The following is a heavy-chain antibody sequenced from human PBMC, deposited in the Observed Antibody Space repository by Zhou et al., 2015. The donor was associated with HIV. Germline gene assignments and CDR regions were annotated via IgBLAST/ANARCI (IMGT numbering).Heavy chain of an antibody. V-gene: IGHV1-69*12. D-gene: IGHD2-15*01. CDR3: ARDKGYCSGGSCYWQDYYGMDV. J-gene: IGHJ6*02. Sequence: QVQLVQSGAEVKKPGSSVKVSCKASGGTFSSYAISWVRQAPGQGLEWMGGIIPIFGTANYAQKFQGRVTITADESTSTAYMELSSLRSEDTAVYYCARDKGYCSGGSCYWQDYYGMDVVGPRDHGSTVSS. CDR2: IIPIFGTA. CDR1: GGTFSSYA.